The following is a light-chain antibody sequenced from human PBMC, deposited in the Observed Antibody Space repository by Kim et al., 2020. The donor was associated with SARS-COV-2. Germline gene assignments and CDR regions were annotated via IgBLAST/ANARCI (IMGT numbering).Light chain of an antibody. J-gene: IGLJ1*01. CDR3: QSADSSGTFYV. V-gene: IGLV3-25*03. CDR1: ALPKQY. Sequence: PGQTARITCSGDALPKQYAYWYQQKPGQDPVLVIYKDSERPSGIPERFSGSSSGTTVTLTISGVQAEDEADYYCQSADSSGTFYVFGTGTKVTVL. CDR2: KDS.